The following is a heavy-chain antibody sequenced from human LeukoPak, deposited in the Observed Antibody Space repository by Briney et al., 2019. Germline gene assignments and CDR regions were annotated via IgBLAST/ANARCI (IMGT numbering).Heavy chain of an antibody. D-gene: IGHD6-13*01. V-gene: IGHV4-59*01. J-gene: IGHJ4*02. CDR1: GGSISSYY. CDR2: IYYSGST. CDR3: AKDSSTWGNLAGHFDS. Sequence: SETLSLTCTVSGGSISSYYWSWIRQPPGKGLEWIGYIYYSGSTNYNPSLKSRVTISVDTSKNQFSLKLSSVTAADTAVYYCAKDSSTWGNLAGHFDSWGQGTLVTVSS.